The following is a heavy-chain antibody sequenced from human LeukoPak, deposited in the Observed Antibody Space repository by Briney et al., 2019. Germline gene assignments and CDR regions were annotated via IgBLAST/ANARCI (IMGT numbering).Heavy chain of an antibody. D-gene: IGHD6-6*01. J-gene: IGHJ5*02. Sequence: GRSLRLSCAASGFTFDDYAMHWVRQAPGKGLEWVSGISWNSGSIGYADSVKGRFTISRDNSKNTLYLQMNSLRAEDTAVYYCARSPGQLVRTHWFDPWGQGTLVTVSS. CDR3: ARSPGQLVRTHWFDP. CDR2: ISWNSGSI. CDR1: GFTFDDYA. V-gene: IGHV3-9*01.